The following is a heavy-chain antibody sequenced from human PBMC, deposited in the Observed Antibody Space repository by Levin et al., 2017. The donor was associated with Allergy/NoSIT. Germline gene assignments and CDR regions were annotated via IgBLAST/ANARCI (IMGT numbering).Heavy chain of an antibody. CDR3: AKSQGLSGRSFGD. V-gene: IGHV3-23*01. CDR2: ISDSGAHT. Sequence: SFFSLLFFSLSWVRQAPGQGLGWVSAISDSGAHTYYADSVRGRFTLSLSHSRNTLFLQMNTLGAEDTAVYYCAKSQGLSGRSFGDWGQGTLVTVSS. CDR1: FFSLLFFS. J-gene: IGHJ4*02. D-gene: IGHD1-26*01.